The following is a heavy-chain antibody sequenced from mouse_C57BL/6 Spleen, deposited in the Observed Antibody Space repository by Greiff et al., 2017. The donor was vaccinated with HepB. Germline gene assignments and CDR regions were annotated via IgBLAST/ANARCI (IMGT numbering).Heavy chain of an antibody. Sequence: QVQLKESGAELARPGASVKLSCKASGYTFTSYGISWVKQRTGQGLEWIGEIYPRSGNTYYNEKFKGKATLTADKSSSTAYMELRSLTSEDSAVYFCARGGLRKDYAMDYWGQGTSVTVSS. CDR2: IYPRSGNT. D-gene: IGHD1-1*01. V-gene: IGHV1-81*01. J-gene: IGHJ4*01. CDR3: ARGGLRKDYAMDY. CDR1: GYTFTSYG.